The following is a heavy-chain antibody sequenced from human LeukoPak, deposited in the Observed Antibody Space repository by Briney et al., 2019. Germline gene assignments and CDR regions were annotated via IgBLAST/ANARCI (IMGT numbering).Heavy chain of an antibody. V-gene: IGHV3-21*01. CDR3: ARDIAAAGTGLEY. J-gene: IGHJ4*02. D-gene: IGHD6-13*01. CDR1: GFIFRGYS. CDR2: ISSSSTYI. Sequence: GGSLRLSCSASGFIFRGYSINWVRQAPGKGLEWVSSISSSSTYIYYADSVKGRFTISRDNAKNSLFLQMNSLRAEDTAVYYCARDIAAAGTGLEYWGQGTLVTVSS.